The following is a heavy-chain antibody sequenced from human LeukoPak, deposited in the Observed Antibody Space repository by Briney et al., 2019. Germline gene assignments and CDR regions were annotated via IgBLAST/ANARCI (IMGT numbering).Heavy chain of an antibody. V-gene: IGHV4-59*01. Sequence: SETLSLTCTVSGGSISSYYWSWIRQPPGKGLEWIGYIYYSGSTNYNPSLKSRVTISVDTSKNQFSLKLSSVTAADTAVYYCARDHDSSGYYAWFDPWGQGTLVTVSS. CDR3: ARDHDSSGYYAWFDP. J-gene: IGHJ5*02. CDR1: GGSISSYY. D-gene: IGHD3-22*01. CDR2: IYYSGST.